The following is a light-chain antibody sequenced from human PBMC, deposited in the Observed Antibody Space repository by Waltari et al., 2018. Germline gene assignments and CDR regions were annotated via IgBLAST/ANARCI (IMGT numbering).Light chain of an antibody. V-gene: IGLV2-14*01. J-gene: IGLJ1*01. Sequence: QSALTQPPSASGSPGQSVTISCTGTTNDIRDYDSVSWYQQHPGKAPKCLINEVRNRPSGISNRFSASKSGNTASLTISGLQAEDEADYYCSSYTTSSAPGVFGTGTRVTVL. CDR3: SSYTTSSAPGV. CDR2: EVR. CDR1: TNDIRDYDS.